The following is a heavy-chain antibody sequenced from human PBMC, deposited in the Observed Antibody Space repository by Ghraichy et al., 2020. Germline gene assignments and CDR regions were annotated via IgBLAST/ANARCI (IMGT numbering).Heavy chain of an antibody. D-gene: IGHD4/OR15-4a*01. CDR3: ARAPVVLTPKGYYYYYMDV. CDR1: GFTFSSYA. CDR2: ISYDGSNK. J-gene: IGHJ6*03. V-gene: IGHV3-30-3*01. Sequence: GGSLRLSCAASGFTFSSYAMHWVRQAPGKGLEWVAVISYDGSNKYYADSVKGRFTISRDNSKNTLYLQMNSLRAEDTAVYYCARAPVVLTPKGYYYYYMDVWGKGTTVTVSS.